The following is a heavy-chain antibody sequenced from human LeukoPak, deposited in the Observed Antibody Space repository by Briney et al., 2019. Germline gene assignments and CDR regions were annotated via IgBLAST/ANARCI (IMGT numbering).Heavy chain of an antibody. Sequence: RASVKVSCKASGYTFTSYGISWVRQAPGQGLEWMGWISAYNGNTNYAQKLQGRVTMTTDTSTSTAYMELRSLRSDDTAVYYCARGDIVVVPAAISYHYYYMDVWGKGTTVTVSS. J-gene: IGHJ6*03. CDR1: GYTFTSYG. V-gene: IGHV1-18*01. CDR2: ISAYNGNT. D-gene: IGHD2-2*01. CDR3: ARGDIVVVPAAISYHYYYMDV.